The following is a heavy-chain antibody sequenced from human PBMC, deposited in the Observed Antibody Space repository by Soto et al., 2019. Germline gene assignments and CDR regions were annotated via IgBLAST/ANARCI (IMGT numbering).Heavy chain of an antibody. D-gene: IGHD3-16*01. CDR3: ARDNLAFQGAFDL. CDR2: ITGTSAFT. V-gene: IGHV3-21*01. CDR1: GFVFSDFQ. J-gene: IGHJ4*02. Sequence: GGSLRLSCAASGFVFSDFQFNWVRQAPGGGLEWLSSITGTSAFTEYAESIEGRFTISRDNPNKLLFLHMDNLRPEDTAVYYCARDNLAFQGAFDLWGQGTLVTVYS.